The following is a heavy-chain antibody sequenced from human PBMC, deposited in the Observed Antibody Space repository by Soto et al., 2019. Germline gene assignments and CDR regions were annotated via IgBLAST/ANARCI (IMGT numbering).Heavy chain of an antibody. CDR3: ANEYSSSVY. CDR2: ISYDGSNK. CDR1: GFTFSSYG. D-gene: IGHD6-6*01. J-gene: IGHJ4*02. Sequence: GGSLRLSCAASGFTFSSYGMHWVRQAPGKGLEWVAVISYDGSNKYYADSVKGRFTISRDNSKNTLYLQMNRLRAEDTAVYYCANEYSSSVYWGQGTLVTVSS. V-gene: IGHV3-30*18.